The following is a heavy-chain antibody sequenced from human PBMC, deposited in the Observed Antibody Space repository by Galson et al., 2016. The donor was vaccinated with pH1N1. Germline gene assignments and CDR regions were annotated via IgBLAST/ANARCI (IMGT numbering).Heavy chain of an antibody. Sequence: SLRLSCAASGFTFSSYSMNWVRQAPTKGLEWVASIVSSTTTYYAASLRGRFTISRDNAKNSVFLQLDSLRAEDTAVSFCARGYSLTWTSFYYAMDVCGQGTTVTVS. CDR1: GFTFSSYS. CDR2: IVSSTTT. D-gene: IGHD6-13*01. V-gene: IGHV3-69-1*02. J-gene: IGHJ6*02. CDR3: ARGYSLTWTSFYYAMDV.